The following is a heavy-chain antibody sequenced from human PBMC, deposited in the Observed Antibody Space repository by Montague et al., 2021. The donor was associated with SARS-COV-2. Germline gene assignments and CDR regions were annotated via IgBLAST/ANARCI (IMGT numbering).Heavy chain of an antibody. CDR3: ARVGVGTMVRGVIPAYYYYGMDV. Sequence: TLSLTCTVSGGSISSGSCYWSWIRQPAGKGLEWIGRIYTSGSTNYNPSLKSRVTISVDTSKNQFSLRPSSVTAADTAVYYCARVGVGTMVRGVIPAYYYYGMDVWGQGTTVTVSS. V-gene: IGHV4-61*02. J-gene: IGHJ6*02. D-gene: IGHD3-10*01. CDR1: GGSISSGSCY. CDR2: IYTSGST.